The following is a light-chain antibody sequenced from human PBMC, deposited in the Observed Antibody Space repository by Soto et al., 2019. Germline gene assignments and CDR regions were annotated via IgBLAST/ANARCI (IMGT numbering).Light chain of an antibody. CDR2: TDH. CDR1: SSSIGTNT. CDR3: AAWDGSLNVVL. Sequence: QSVLTQPPSASGTPGQRVTISCSGSSSSIGTNTVNWYRQVPGTAPTLLIYTDHQRPAGVPDRFSGSKSGTSASLAISWLQSEDEADYYCAAWDGSLNVVLFGGGTKLTGL. J-gene: IGLJ2*01. V-gene: IGLV1-44*01.